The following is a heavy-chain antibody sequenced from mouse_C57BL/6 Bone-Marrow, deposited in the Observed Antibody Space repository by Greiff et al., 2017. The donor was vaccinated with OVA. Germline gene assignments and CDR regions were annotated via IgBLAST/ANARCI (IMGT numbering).Heavy chain of an antibody. Sequence: VQLQQPGAELVRPGTSVKLSCKASGYTFTSYWMHWVKQRPGQGLEWIGVIDPSDSYTNYNQKFKGKATLTVDTSSSTAYMQLSSLTSEDSAVYYCARGLLRFAYWGQGTLVTVSA. CDR2: IDPSDSYT. CDR1: GYTFTSYW. D-gene: IGHD2-10*01. V-gene: IGHV1-59*01. J-gene: IGHJ3*01. CDR3: ARGLLRFAY.